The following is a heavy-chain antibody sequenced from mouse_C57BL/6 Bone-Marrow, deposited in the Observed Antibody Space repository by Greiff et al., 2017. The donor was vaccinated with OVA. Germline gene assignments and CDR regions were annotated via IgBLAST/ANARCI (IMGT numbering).Heavy chain of an antibody. CDR2: INPYNGCT. Sequence: EVQLQQSGPVLVKPGASVKMSCKASGYTFTDYYMNWVKQSHGKSLEWIGVINPYNGCTSYNQKFKGKATLTVDKSSSTAYMELNSLTSEDSAVYYGERSWSIYPFAYCGQGTLVTVSA. D-gene: IGHD5-1*01. CDR1: GYTFTDYY. V-gene: IGHV1-19*01. CDR3: ERSWSIYPFAY. J-gene: IGHJ3*01.